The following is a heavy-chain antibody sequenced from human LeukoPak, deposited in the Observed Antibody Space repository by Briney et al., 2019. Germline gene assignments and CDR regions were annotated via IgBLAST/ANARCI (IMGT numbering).Heavy chain of an antibody. CDR3: ARVKLASQTAWFDP. CDR2: INSAGSSK. D-gene: IGHD6-13*01. J-gene: IGHJ5*02. V-gene: IGHV3-74*01. Sequence: GGSLRLSCAASGFTFSSYWMHWVRQAPGKGVVWVSRINSAGSSKTLADSVKGRFTISRDKAKNTLYLQMNRLRAEDTAVYYCARVKLASQTAWFDPWGQGTLVTVSS. CDR1: GFTFSSYW.